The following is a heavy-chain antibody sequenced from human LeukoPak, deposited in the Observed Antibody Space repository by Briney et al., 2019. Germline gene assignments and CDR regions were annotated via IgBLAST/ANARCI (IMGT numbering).Heavy chain of an antibody. V-gene: IGHV4-34*01. J-gene: IGHJ4*02. CDR2: INHSGST. Sequence: PSETLSLTCAVYGGSFSGYYWSWIRQPPGKGLEWIGEINHSGSTNYNPSLKSRVTISVDTSKNQFSLKLSSVTAADTAVYYCARREVGAFDYWGQGTLVTVSS. CDR1: GGSFSGYY. D-gene: IGHD1-26*01. CDR3: ARREVGAFDY.